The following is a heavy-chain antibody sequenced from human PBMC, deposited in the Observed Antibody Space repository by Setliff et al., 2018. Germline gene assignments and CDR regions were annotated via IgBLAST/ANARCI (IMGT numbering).Heavy chain of an antibody. Sequence: SETLSLTCTVSGGSISSHYWSWIRQPPGKGLEWIGSIYYSGSTNYNPSLKSRVTISIDTSKNQFSLKLSSVTAADTAVHYCARGFGYYYDSSGYYFHYGMDVWGQGTTVTVSS. CDR2: IYYSGST. CDR1: GGSISSHY. J-gene: IGHJ6*02. D-gene: IGHD3-22*01. V-gene: IGHV4-59*11. CDR3: ARGFGYYYDSSGYYFHYGMDV.